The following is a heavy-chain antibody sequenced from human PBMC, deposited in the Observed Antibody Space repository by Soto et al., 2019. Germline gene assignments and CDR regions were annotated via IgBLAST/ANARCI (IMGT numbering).Heavy chain of an antibody. CDR2: IYYSGST. D-gene: IGHD6-6*01. J-gene: IGHJ6*02. CDR1: GGSISSGGYY. Sequence: KPSETLSLTCTVSGGSISSGGYYWSWIRQHPGKGLEWIGYIYYSGSTYYNPSLKSRVTISVDTSKNQFSLKLSSVTAADTAVYYCARSTVTGLLAARPYYYYGMDVWGQGTTVTVSS. V-gene: IGHV4-31*03. CDR3: ARSTVTGLLAARPYYYYGMDV.